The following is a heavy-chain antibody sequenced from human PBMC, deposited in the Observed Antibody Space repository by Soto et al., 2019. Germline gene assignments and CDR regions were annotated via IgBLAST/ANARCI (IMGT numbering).Heavy chain of an antibody. J-gene: IGHJ4*02. V-gene: IGHV3-72*01. CDR1: GFILTDHY. CDR3: ASLAGAKEGFDY. Sequence: EVQLVESGGGLVQPGGSLRLSCAASGFILTDHYMDWVRQAPGKGLEWVGRTTNKANSYTTEYAASVKGRFTISRDDSKNSLYLQVNSLKTEDTAVYYCASLAGAKEGFDYWGQGTLVTVSS. D-gene: IGHD1-26*01. CDR2: TTNKANSYTT.